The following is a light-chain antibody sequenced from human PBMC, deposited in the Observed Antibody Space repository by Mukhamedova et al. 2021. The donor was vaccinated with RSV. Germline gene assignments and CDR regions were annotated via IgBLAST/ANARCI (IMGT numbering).Light chain of an antibody. J-gene: IGLJ3*02. CDR3: ETWDTNARV. V-gene: IGLV4-60*02. Sequence: MGWHQQQPGKAPRCLMKLDDSGTFSKGSGVSDRFTGSSSGADRYLSIFNLQFDDEADYYCETWDTNARVFGGGTKLTVL. CDR2: LDDSGTF.